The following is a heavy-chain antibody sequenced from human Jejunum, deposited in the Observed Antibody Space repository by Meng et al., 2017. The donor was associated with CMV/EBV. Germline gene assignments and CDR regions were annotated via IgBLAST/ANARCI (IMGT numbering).Heavy chain of an antibody. CDR3: AKDVAVAGHFDS. CDR1: GFNFNSYG. V-gene: IGHV3-30*02. J-gene: IGHJ4*02. D-gene: IGHD6-19*01. CDR2: IRNDGTNK. Sequence: QFQLVESGGGVVQPVESLRLSWAASGFNFNSYGMHWVRQAPGKGLEWLAFIRNDGTNKYYADSVKGRFFILRDTSKNTVYLQLNSLRIEDTAMYYCAKDVAVAGHFDSWGQGTLVTVSS.